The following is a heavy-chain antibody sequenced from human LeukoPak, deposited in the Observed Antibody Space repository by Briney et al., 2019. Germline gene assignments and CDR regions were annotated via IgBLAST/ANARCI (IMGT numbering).Heavy chain of an antibody. CDR2: IYSGGST. D-gene: IGHD3-9*01. CDR1: GFTVSSNY. Sequence: GGSLRLSCAASGFTVSSNYMSWVRQAPGKGLEWVSVIYSGGSTYYADSVKGRFTISRDNSKNTLYLQMNSLIAEDTAVYYCARVIEYYDILTGYSKGYYYYYMDVWGKGTTVTISS. V-gene: IGHV3-66*01. J-gene: IGHJ6*03. CDR3: ARVIEYYDILTGYSKGYYYYYMDV.